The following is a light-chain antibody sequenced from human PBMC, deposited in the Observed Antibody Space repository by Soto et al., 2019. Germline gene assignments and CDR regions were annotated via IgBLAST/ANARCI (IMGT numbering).Light chain of an antibody. J-gene: IGLJ2*01. V-gene: IGLV1-47*01. CDR2: GNN. CDR3: AAWDDSLSGVI. Sequence: QSALTQPPSASATPVQRVTISCSGSSSNVGSNSVYWYQQMSGTAPKLLIYGNNQRPSGVPDRFSGSKSGTSASLAISGLRSEDEADYYCAAWDDSLSGVIFGGGT. CDR1: SSNVGSNS.